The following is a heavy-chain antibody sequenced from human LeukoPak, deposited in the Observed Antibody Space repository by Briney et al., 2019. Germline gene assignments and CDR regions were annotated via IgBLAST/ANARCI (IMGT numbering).Heavy chain of an antibody. D-gene: IGHD3-3*01. J-gene: IGHJ4*02. CDR1: GGSISGYY. Sequence: SETLFLTCTVSGGSISGYYWSWIRQPPGKGLEYIGYIYYSGSTNYNPSLKSRVTISVDTSKNQFSLKLSSVTAADTAVYYCARLDTIVGVAKGFDYWGQGIPVTVPS. CDR2: IYYSGST. V-gene: IGHV4-59*01. CDR3: ARLDTIVGVAKGFDY.